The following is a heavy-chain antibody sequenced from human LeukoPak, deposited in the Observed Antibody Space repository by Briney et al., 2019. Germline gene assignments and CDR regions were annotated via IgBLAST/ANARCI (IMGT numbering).Heavy chain of an antibody. CDR2: FDTEDGET. Sequence: ASGKLSGKVSGYTLTELFMHSVRQSPGKGRGGLGGFDTEDGETIYAKKFQGRVTMTEDTSTDTAYMELSSLRSEDTAVYYCARPTGDRSGYYFVYWGQGTLVTVSS. CDR3: ARPTGDRSGYYFVY. V-gene: IGHV1-24*01. D-gene: IGHD3-22*01. CDR1: GYTLTELF. J-gene: IGHJ4*02.